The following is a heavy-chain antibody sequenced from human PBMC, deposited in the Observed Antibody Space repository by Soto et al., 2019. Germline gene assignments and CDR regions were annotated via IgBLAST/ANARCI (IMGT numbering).Heavy chain of an antibody. CDR3: ARRYGLSAFDF. Sequence: QVQLQESGPGLVKPSETLSLTCTVSGGSISTYYWSWIRQPPGKGLEWIGDIYYSGSTNYNPSLKSRVTISVDTSKNQFSLKLSSVTAADTAVYYCARRYGLSAFDFWGHGTTVTVFS. CDR1: GGSISTYY. CDR2: IYYSGST. J-gene: IGHJ3*01. D-gene: IGHD3-10*01. V-gene: IGHV4-59*08.